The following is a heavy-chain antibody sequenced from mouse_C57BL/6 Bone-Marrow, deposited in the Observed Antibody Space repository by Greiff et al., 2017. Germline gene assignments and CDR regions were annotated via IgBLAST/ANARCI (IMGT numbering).Heavy chain of an antibody. V-gene: IGHV5-15*01. Sequence: EVQGVESGGGLVQPGGSLKLSCAASGFTFSDYGMAWVRQAPRQGPEWVAYISHLAYSIYYADTVTGRFTISRENAENTLYLEMSSLRSEDTAMYCCARHGCGSSWYFGGWGTGTTVTVSS. J-gene: IGHJ1*03. CDR3: ARHGCGSSWYFGG. CDR1: GFTFSDYG. CDR2: ISHLAYSI. D-gene: IGHD1-1*01.